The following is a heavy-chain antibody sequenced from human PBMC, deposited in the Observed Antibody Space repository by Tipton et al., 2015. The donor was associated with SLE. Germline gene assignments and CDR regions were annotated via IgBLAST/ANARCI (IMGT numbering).Heavy chain of an antibody. V-gene: IGHV3-11*05. CDR1: GFTFSDYY. Sequence: SLRLSCAASGFTFSDYYMTWIRQAPGKGLEWVSYISTSSNYTNYADSVKGRFTISRDNAKNSLYLQMDSLRAEDTAVYYCAGDWTLPYYYDSSGPRAFDIWGQGTVVTVSS. CDR2: ISTSSNYT. D-gene: IGHD3-22*01. CDR3: AGDWTLPYYYDSSGPRAFDI. J-gene: IGHJ3*02.